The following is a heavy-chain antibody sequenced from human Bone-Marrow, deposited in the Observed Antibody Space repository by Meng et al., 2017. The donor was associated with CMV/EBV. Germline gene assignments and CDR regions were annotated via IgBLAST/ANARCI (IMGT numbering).Heavy chain of an antibody. CDR2: IKQDGSEK. CDR1: GFTFSSYW. J-gene: IGHJ6*01. V-gene: IGHV3-7*01. Sequence: GESLKISCAASGFTFSSYWMSWVRQAPGKGLEWVANIKQDGSEKYYVDSVKGRFTISRDNAKNSLYLQMNSLRAEDTAVYYCARDGGPGYCSSTSCYPIYYYYYGMDVWGQGTTVTVYS. CDR3: ARDGGPGYCSSTSCYPIYYYYYGMDV. D-gene: IGHD2-2*01.